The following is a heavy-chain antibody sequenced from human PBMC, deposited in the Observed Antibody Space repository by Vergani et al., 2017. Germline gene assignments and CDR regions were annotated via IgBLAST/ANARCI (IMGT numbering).Heavy chain of an antibody. CDR1: GFTFSSYA. CDR2: ISYDGSNK. CDR3: AKGGRVVVVPAAMNFDY. Sequence: QVQLVESGGGVVQPGRSLRLSCAASGFTFSSYAMHWVRQAPGKGLEWVAVISYDGSNKYYADSVKGRFTISRDNSKNTLYLQMNSLRAEDTAVYYCAKGGRVVVVPAAMNFDYWGQGTLVTVSS. V-gene: IGHV3-30*07. J-gene: IGHJ4*02. D-gene: IGHD2-2*01.